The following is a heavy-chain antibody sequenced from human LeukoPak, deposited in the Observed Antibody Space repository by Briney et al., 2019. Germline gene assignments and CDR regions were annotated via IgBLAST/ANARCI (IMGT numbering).Heavy chain of an antibody. D-gene: IGHD6-13*01. J-gene: IGHJ2*01. CDR1: NGSFSGYY. V-gene: IGHV4-34*01. CDR2: INQSGST. CDR3: ARVYYSSSYDYWYFDL. Sequence: PSETLSLTCGVYNGSFSGYYWSWLRQTPAKGLEGIGEINQSGSTKSTPSLKSRVTISVDTSKTQFSLKLTSVTAADTAVYYCARVYYSSSYDYWYFDLWGRGTLVTVSS.